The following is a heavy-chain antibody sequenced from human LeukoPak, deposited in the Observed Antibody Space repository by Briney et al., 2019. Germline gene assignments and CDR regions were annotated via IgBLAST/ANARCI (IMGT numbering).Heavy chain of an antibody. CDR3: ARDKARAFDI. CDR2: IYYSGST. J-gene: IGHJ3*02. CDR1: GGSISSYY. V-gene: IGHV4-39*07. Sequence: SETLSLTCTVSGGSISSYYWNWIRQPPGKGLEWIGSIYYSGSTYYNPSLKSRVTISVDTSKNQFSLKLSSVTAADTAVYYCARDKARAFDIWGQGTMVTVSS.